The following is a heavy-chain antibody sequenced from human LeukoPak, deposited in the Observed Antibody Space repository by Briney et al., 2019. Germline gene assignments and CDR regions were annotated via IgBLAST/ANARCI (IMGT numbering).Heavy chain of an antibody. CDR1: GFTFSDHY. CDR3: ARATGSSWRHFDY. Sequence: QPGGSLRLSCAASGFTFSDHYMDWVRQAPGKGLEWVGRAKDKANTYTTAYAASVKGTFTISRAQSKNSVYLQVNTLKTDDTALYNCARATGSSWRHFDYWGQGTLVTVSS. V-gene: IGHV3-72*01. J-gene: IGHJ4*02. D-gene: IGHD6-13*01. CDR2: AKDKANTYTT.